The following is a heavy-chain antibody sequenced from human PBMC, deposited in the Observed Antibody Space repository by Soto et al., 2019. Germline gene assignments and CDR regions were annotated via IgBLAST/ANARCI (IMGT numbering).Heavy chain of an antibody. CDR2: INPRGGST. CDR1: GYTFTSYY. J-gene: IGHJ4*02. Sequence: QVQLVQSGAEVKKPGASVKVSCKASGYTFTSYYMHWVRQAPGQGLEWRGIINPRGGSTSYAQKFQGKATMTRDTATSTGYMGLSCLRSEDPAVYYCARGHSRGYYGFDYWGPGTLVPVSS. V-gene: IGHV1-46*03. D-gene: IGHD3-22*01. CDR3: ARGHSRGYYGFDY.